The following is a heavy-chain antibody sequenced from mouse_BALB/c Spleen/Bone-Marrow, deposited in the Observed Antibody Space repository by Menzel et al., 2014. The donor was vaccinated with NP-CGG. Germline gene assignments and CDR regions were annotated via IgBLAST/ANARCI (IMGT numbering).Heavy chain of an antibody. D-gene: IGHD1-1*01. Sequence: EVQLQQSGAELVKPGASVKLSCTASGFNIKNTYIHWVKQRPEQGLEWIGRIDPANVNTKYDPKFQGKATITADTSSNTAYLQLSSLTSEDTAVYYCATYYYGSSLFAYWVQGTLVTASA. V-gene: IGHV14-3*02. J-gene: IGHJ3*01. CDR3: ATYYYGSSLFAY. CDR2: IDPANVNT. CDR1: GFNIKNTY.